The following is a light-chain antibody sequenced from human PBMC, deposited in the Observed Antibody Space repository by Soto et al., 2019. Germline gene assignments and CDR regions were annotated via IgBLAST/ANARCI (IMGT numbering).Light chain of an antibody. Sequence: QSALTQPASVSGSPGTSITISCTGTSSDVGDYNYVSWYQQHPGKAPKLMIYDVTNRPSGVSNRFSGSKSGNTASLTISGLQAEDEADYYCVSYANTDTLVFGGGTKLTVL. CDR1: SSDVGDYNY. J-gene: IGLJ2*01. CDR3: VSYANTDTLV. V-gene: IGLV2-14*03. CDR2: DVT.